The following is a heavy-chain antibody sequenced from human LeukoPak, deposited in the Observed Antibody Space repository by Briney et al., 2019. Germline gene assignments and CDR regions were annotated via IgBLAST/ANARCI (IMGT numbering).Heavy chain of an antibody. CDR1: GGTFSSYA. CDR2: IIPILGIA. V-gene: IGHV1-69*04. CDR3: ARALYSSSWYYFDY. Sequence: SVKVSCKASGGTFSSYAISWVRQAPGQGLEWMGRIIPILGIANYAQKFQGRVTITADKSTSTAYMELSSLRSEDTAVYYCARALYSSSWYYFDYWGQRTLVTVSS. J-gene: IGHJ4*02. D-gene: IGHD6-13*01.